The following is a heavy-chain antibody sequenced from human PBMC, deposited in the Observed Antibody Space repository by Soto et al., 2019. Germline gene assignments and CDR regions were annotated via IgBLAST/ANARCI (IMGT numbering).Heavy chain of an antibody. V-gene: IGHV3-11*06. Sequence: GGSLRLSCAASGFTFSDYYMSWIRQAPGKGLEWVSYISSSSYTNYADSVKGRFTISRDNAKNSLYLQMNSLRAEDTAVYYCASTQYYYDSSGYYYYDYWGQGTLVTVSS. D-gene: IGHD3-22*01. CDR1: GFTFSDYY. CDR2: ISSSSYT. CDR3: ASTQYYYDSSGYYYYDY. J-gene: IGHJ4*02.